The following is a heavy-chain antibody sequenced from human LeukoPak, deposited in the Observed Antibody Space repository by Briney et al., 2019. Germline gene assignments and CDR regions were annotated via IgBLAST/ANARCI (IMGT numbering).Heavy chain of an antibody. V-gene: IGHV3-7*03. CDR3: ATEVGATGSYFDY. Sequence: GSLRLSCEGSAFIFSGHWMNWVRQTPGKGLEWVASIKEDGSERQYVDSVKGRFSISRDNTKGSLFLQLNSLRAEDTAVYYCATEVGATGSYFDYWGQGTLVTVSS. D-gene: IGHD1-26*01. CDR2: IKEDGSER. J-gene: IGHJ4*02. CDR1: AFIFSGHW.